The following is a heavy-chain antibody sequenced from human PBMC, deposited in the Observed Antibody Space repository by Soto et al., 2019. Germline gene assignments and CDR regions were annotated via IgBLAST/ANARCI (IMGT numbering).Heavy chain of an antibody. CDR3: AKGASWYFDY. J-gene: IGHJ4*02. Sequence: GGSLRLSCVASGFSFSSYAMSWVRQVPGKGLEWVSTISGGIGSTFYADSVKGRFTISRDNSKKMLYLHMNGLRGEDTAAYYFAKGASWYFDYWGRGTLVTVSS. D-gene: IGHD1-26*01. CDR2: ISGGIGST. V-gene: IGHV3-23*01. CDR1: GFSFSSYA.